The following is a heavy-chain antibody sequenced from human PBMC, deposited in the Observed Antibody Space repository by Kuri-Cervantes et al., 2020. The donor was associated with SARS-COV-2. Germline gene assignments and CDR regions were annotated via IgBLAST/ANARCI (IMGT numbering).Heavy chain of an antibody. J-gene: IGHJ5*02. CDR1: GFTFSSYA. D-gene: IGHD2-21*02. V-gene: IGHV3-30-3*01. CDR2: ISYDGSNK. CDR3: AREVVTPYNWFDP. Sequence: SLMITCRASGFTFSSYAMHWVRQAPGKGLEWVAVISYDGSNKYYADSVKGRFTISRDNSKNTLYLQMNSLRAEDTAVYYCAREVVTPYNWFDPWGQGTLVTVSS.